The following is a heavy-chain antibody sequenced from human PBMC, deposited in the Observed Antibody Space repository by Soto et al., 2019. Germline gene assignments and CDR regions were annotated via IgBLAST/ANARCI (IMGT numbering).Heavy chain of an antibody. CDR1: GASMSSGGYY. V-gene: IGHV4-30-4*08. Sequence: KTSETLSLTCTVSGASMSSGGYYWTWIRQSPGKGLEWIGYIYYSGSTYYNPSLESRVAISLDTSKNQFSLKLSSVTAADTAVYYCARPSGSYLYYFDYWGQGTLVTVSS. D-gene: IGHD1-26*01. CDR3: ARPSGSYLYYFDY. CDR2: IYYSGST. J-gene: IGHJ4*02.